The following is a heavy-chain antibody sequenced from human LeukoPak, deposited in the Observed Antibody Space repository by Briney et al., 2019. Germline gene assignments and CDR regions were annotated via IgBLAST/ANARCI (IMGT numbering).Heavy chain of an antibody. CDR1: GASNSCYH. V-gene: IGHV4-59*08. D-gene: IGHD3-10*01. Sequence: SETLSLTCTAHGASNSCYHLSWLRQHPGKGLEWIGYIYYSGSTNYNPSLKSRVTISVDTSKNQFSLKLSSVTAADTAVYYCARQGAGVPFDYWGRGTLVTVSS. CDR2: IYYSGST. J-gene: IGHJ4*02. CDR3: ARQGAGVPFDY.